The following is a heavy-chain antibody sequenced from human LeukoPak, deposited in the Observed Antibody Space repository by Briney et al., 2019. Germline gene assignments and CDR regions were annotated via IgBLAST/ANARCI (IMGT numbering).Heavy chain of an antibody. CDR1: GGSISSGGYY. D-gene: IGHD2-2*01. CDR3: ARYHCSSTSCPTIDY. J-gene: IGHJ4*02. V-gene: IGHV4-30-2*01. CDR2: IYHSGST. Sequence: SQTLSLTCTVSGGSISSGGYYWSWIRQPPGKGLEWIGYIYHSGSTYYNPSLKSRVTISVDRSKNQFSLKLSSVTAADTAVYYCARYHCSSTSCPTIDYWGQGTLVTVSS.